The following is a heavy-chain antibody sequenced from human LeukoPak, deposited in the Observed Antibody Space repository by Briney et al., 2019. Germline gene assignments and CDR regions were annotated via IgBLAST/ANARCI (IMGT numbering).Heavy chain of an antibody. Sequence: GASVKVSCKASGYTFTSYYMHWARQAPGQGLEWMGIINPSGGSTSYAQKFQGRVTMTRDTSTSTVYMELSSLRSEDTAVYYCARGGDYDFWSGYYSSWFDPWGQGTLVTVSS. CDR2: INPSGGST. V-gene: IGHV1-46*01. CDR1: GYTFTSYY. CDR3: ARGGDYDFWSGYYSSWFDP. D-gene: IGHD3-3*01. J-gene: IGHJ5*02.